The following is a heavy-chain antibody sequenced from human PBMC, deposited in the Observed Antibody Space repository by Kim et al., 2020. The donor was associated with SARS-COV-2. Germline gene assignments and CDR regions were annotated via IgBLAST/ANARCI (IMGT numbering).Heavy chain of an antibody. CDR3: ANGDCYSGFDY. CDR1: GFTFSSYA. V-gene: IGHV3-23*01. CDR2: ISGSGGST. D-gene: IGHD2-21*02. J-gene: IGHJ4*02. Sequence: GGSLRLSCAASGFTFSSYAMSWVRQAPGKGLEWVSAISGSGGSTYYSDSVKGRFTISRDNSKNTLYLQMNSLRAEDTAVYYCANGDCYSGFDYWGQGTLVTVSS.